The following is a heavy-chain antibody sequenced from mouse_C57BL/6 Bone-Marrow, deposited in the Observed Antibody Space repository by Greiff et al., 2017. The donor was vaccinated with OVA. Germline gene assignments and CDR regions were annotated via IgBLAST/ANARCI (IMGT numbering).Heavy chain of an antibody. Sequence: VQGVESGAELARPGASVKMSCKASGYTFTSYTMHWVKQRPGQGLEWIGYINPSSGYTKYNQKFKDKATLTADKSSSTAYMQLSSLTSEDSAVYYCARRLWWYYFDYWGQGTTLTVSS. J-gene: IGHJ2*01. V-gene: IGHV1-4*01. D-gene: IGHD1-1*02. CDR1: GYTFTSYT. CDR3: ARRLWWYYFDY. CDR2: INPSSGYT.